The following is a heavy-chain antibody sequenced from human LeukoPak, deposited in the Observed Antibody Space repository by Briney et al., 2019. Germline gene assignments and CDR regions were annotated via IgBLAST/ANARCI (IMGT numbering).Heavy chain of an antibody. Sequence: GGSLRLSCAASGFTFSSYSMNWVRQAPGKGLEWVSSISSSSSYIYYADSVKGRFTISRDNAKNSLYLQMNSLRAEDTAVYYCARDRLVKGIDYWGQGTLVTVSS. CDR3: ARDRLVKGIDY. D-gene: IGHD2-2*01. V-gene: IGHV3-21*01. CDR2: ISSSSSYI. CDR1: GFTFSSYS. J-gene: IGHJ4*02.